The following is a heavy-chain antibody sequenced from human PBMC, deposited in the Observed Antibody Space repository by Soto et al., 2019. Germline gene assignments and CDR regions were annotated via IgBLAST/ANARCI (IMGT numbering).Heavy chain of an antibody. J-gene: IGHJ4*02. CDR3: ARDRPYYYDSSGYYSVFDY. CDR2: IYYSGST. Sequence: SETLSLTCTVSGGSISSYYWSWIRQPPGKGLEWIGYIYYSGSTNYNPSPKSRVTISVDTSKNQFSLKLSSVTAADTAVYYCARDRPYYYDSSGYYSVFDYWGQGTLVTVSS. D-gene: IGHD3-22*01. V-gene: IGHV4-59*01. CDR1: GGSISSYY.